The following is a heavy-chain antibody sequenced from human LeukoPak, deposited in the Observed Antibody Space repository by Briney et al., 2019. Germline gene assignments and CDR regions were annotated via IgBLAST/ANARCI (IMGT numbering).Heavy chain of an antibody. J-gene: IGHJ3*02. CDR2: IYPGDSDT. CDR3: ARRYCSGTSCQRRKSDAFDI. D-gene: IGHD2-15*01. V-gene: IGHV5-51*01. Sequence: GESLKISCKGSGYSFTNYWIAWVRQMPGKGLEWMGIIYPGDSDTRYSPSFQGLVTISVDKSISTAYLQWNSLKASGTAMYFCARRYCSGTSCQRRKSDAFDIWGQGTMVIVSS. CDR1: GYSFTNYW.